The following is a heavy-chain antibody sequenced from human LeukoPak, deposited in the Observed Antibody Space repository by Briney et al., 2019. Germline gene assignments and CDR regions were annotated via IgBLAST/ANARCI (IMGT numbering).Heavy chain of an antibody. CDR2: INPSGGST. V-gene: IGHV1-46*01. D-gene: IGHD6-13*01. Sequence: ASVKVSCKASGYTFTGYYMHWVRQAPGQGLEWMGIINPSGGSTSYAQKFQGRVTMTRDTSTSTVYMELSSLRSEDTAVYYCARALHPTPGSWYGYYYYGMDVWGQGTTVTVSS. CDR1: GYTFTGYY. J-gene: IGHJ6*02. CDR3: ARALHPTPGSWYGYYYYGMDV.